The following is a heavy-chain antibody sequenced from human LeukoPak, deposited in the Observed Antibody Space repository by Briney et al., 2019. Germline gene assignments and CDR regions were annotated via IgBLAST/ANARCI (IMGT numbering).Heavy chain of an antibody. V-gene: IGHV4-59*01. CDR1: GGSISSYY. Sequence: SETLSLTCTVSGGSISSYYWSWIRQPPGKGLEWIGYIYYSGSTNYNPSLKSRVTISVDTSKNQFSLKLSSVTAADTAVYYCARVVSYYYDSSGYLNWFDPWGQGTLVTVSS. J-gene: IGHJ5*02. D-gene: IGHD3-22*01. CDR3: ARVVSYYYDSSGYLNWFDP. CDR2: IYYSGST.